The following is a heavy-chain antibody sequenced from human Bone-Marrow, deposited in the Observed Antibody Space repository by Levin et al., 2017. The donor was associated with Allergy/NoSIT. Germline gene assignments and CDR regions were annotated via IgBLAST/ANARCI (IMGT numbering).Heavy chain of an antibody. CDR2: ISYDGSNK. D-gene: IGHD2-8*01. J-gene: IGHJ6*02. CDR3: AKDPSRDCTNGVCPGSGMDV. CDR1: GLTFSSYG. V-gene: IGHV3-30*18. Sequence: GESLKISCAASGLTFSSYGMHWVRQAPGKGLEWVAVISYDGSNKYYADSVKGRFTISRDNSKNTLYLQMNSLRAEDTAVYYCAKDPSRDCTNGVCPGSGMDVWGQGTTVTVSS.